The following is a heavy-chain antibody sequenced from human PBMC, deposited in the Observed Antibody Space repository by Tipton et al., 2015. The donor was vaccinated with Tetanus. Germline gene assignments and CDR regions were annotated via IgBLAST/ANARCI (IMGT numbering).Heavy chain of an antibody. CDR2: MYSGGDT. Sequence: SLRLSCVASGFIVSSHYMSWVRQAPGKGLEWVSVMYSGGDTYYVDSVKGRFSISRDNSKDTPYLQMNSLRPEDTAVYYCARDGFYYGSGSYYRAFWGQGTLVTVS. CDR1: GFIVSSHY. J-gene: IGHJ4*02. CDR3: ARDGFYYGSGSYYRAF. D-gene: IGHD3-10*01. V-gene: IGHV3-53*01.